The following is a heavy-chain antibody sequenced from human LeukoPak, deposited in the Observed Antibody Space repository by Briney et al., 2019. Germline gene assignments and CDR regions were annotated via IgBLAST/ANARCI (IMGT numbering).Heavy chain of an antibody. V-gene: IGHV4-59*08. Sequence: KPSETLSLTCTVSGDSINTYSWHWIRQPPGKGLEWIGHIYYSGSTNYNPSLRSRVTMSVDTSKNHFSLRLTSVTAVDTAVYYCARHVGSGSYFDYWGQGTLVTVSS. CDR2: IYYSGST. CDR3: ARHVGSGSYFDY. CDR1: GDSINTYS. D-gene: IGHD1-26*01. J-gene: IGHJ4*02.